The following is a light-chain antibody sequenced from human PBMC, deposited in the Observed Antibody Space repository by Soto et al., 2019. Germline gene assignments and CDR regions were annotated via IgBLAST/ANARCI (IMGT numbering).Light chain of an antibody. J-gene: IGKJ3*01. CDR2: GAS. V-gene: IGKV3-20*01. CDR3: QQYGSSPFT. Sequence: EIVLTKSPGTLSLSPGERATLSCRASQIVSANDLAWYQQKPGQSPRLLIFGASSRPTGIPDRFSGSGSVTDFTLTISRVEPEDFAVYYCQQYGSSPFTFGPGTKVDIK. CDR1: QIVSAND.